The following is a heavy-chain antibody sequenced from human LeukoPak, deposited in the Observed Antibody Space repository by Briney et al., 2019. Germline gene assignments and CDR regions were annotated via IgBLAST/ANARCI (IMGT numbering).Heavy chain of an antibody. D-gene: IGHD3-16*02. CDR1: GYSFSSYW. CDR3: ARGAGAHMITFGGVIDSSYYYYMDV. Sequence: GESLKISCKGSGYSFSSYWIGWVRQMPGKGLEWMGMIYPGDSDTRYSPSFQGQVTISADKSISTAYLQWSSLKASDTAMYYCARGAGAHMITFGGVIDSSYYYYMDVWGKGTTVTVSS. J-gene: IGHJ6*03. V-gene: IGHV5-51*01. CDR2: IYPGDSDT.